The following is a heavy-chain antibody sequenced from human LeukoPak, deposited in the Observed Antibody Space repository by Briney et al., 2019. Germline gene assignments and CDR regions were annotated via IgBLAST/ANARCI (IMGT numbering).Heavy chain of an antibody. CDR1: GGSISSYY. V-gene: IGHV4-59*12. CDR2: IYYSGST. J-gene: IGHJ6*03. D-gene: IGHD5-12*01. Sequence: SETLSLTCTVSGGSISSYYWSWIRQPPGKGLEWIGYIYYSGSTNYNPSLKSRVTISVDTSKNQFSLKLSSVTAADTAVYYCARSVATISGYYMDVWGKGTTVTVSS. CDR3: ARSVATISGYYMDV.